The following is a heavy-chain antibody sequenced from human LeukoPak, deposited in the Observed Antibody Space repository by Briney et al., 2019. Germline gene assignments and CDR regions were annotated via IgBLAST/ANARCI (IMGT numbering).Heavy chain of an antibody. D-gene: IGHD4-17*01. CDR3: TRHGDYGDYRIDY. CDR1: GFTFSGSA. V-gene: IGHV3-73*01. J-gene: IGHJ4*02. CDR2: IRSKANSYAT. Sequence: QSGGSLRLSCAASGFTFSGSAMHWVRQASGKGLEWVGRIRSKANSYATAHAASVKGRFTISRDDSKNTAYLQMNSLKTEDTAVYYCTRHGDYGDYRIDYWGQGTLVTVSS.